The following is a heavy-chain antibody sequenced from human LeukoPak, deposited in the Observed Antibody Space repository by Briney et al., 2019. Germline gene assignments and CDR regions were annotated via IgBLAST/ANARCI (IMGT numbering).Heavy chain of an antibody. J-gene: IGHJ5*02. CDR1: GGSISSSNW. CDR3: ARDLGYYDSSGYYP. Sequence: SGTLSLTCAVSGGSISSSNWWSWVRPPPGKGLEWIGEIYHSGSTNYNPSLKSRVTISVDKSKNQFSLKLSSVTAADTAVYYCARDLGYYDSSGYYPWGQGTLVTVSS. CDR2: IYHSGST. V-gene: IGHV4-4*02. D-gene: IGHD3-22*01.